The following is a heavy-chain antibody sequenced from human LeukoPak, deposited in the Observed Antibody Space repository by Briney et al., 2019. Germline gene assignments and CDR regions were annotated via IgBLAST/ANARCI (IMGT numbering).Heavy chain of an antibody. J-gene: IGHJ6*02. D-gene: IGHD3-22*01. CDR1: GGTFSSYA. Sequence: ASVKVSCKASGGTFSSYAISWVRQAPGQGLEWMGGIIPIFGTANYAQKFQGRVTITADESTSTAYMELSSLRSEDTAVYYCAAGGYDSSGDGMDVWGQGTTVTVSS. V-gene: IGHV1-69*13. CDR3: AAGGYDSSGDGMDV. CDR2: IIPIFGTA.